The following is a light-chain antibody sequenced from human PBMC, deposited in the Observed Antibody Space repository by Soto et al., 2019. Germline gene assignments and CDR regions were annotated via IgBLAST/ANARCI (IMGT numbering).Light chain of an antibody. J-gene: IGLJ1*01. CDR2: DVN. CDR1: NSDVGGYNY. Sequence: QSVLTQPASVSGSPGQSITISCTGTNSDVGGYNYVSWYQQYPGKAPKLMIYDVNNRPSGVSNRFSGSKSGNTASLTISGLQAEDEADYYCSSFTSTSTLVFGTGTKVTVL. V-gene: IGLV2-14*01. CDR3: SSFTSTSTLV.